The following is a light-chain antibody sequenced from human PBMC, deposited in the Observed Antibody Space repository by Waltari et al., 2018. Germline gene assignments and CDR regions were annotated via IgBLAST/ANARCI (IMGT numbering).Light chain of an antibody. CDR1: QSIVHTGGHTN. V-gene: IGKV2-30*02. CDR2: KVS. J-gene: IGKJ1*01. CDR3: MQATHRPGT. Sequence: DVVMTQSPLYLPVFLGPPASLSCRSRQSIVHTGGHTNLNWFQQRPGQAPRRLIYKVSNRDSGVPDRFSGSGSGTAFTLKISRVEAEDVGIYYCMQATHRPGTFGQGTKVEIK.